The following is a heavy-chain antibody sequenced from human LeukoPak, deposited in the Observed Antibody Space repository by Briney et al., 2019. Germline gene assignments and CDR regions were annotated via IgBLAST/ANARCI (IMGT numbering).Heavy chain of an antibody. J-gene: IGHJ6*03. D-gene: IGHD6-13*01. Sequence: PSETLSLTCTVSGGSISSYYWRWIRQPPGKGLEWIGYIYYSGSTNYNPSLKSRVTISVDTSKNQFSLKLSSVTAADTAVYYCARTYSSIYYMDVWGKGTTVTVSS. CDR2: IYYSGST. V-gene: IGHV4-59*01. CDR3: ARTYSSIYYMDV. CDR1: GGSISSYY.